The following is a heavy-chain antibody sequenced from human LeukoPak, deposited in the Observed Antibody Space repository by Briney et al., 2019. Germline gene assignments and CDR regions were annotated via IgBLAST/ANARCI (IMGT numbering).Heavy chain of an antibody. Sequence: SQTLSLTCAVSGGSISSGGYSWSWIRQPPGKGLEWIGYIYHSGSTYYNPSLKSRVTISVDTSKNQFSLKLSSVTAADTAVYYCARRVAAAGSFDYWGQGTLVTVSS. V-gene: IGHV4-30-2*01. D-gene: IGHD6-13*01. J-gene: IGHJ4*02. CDR1: GGSISSGGYS. CDR2: IYHSGST. CDR3: ARRVAAAGSFDY.